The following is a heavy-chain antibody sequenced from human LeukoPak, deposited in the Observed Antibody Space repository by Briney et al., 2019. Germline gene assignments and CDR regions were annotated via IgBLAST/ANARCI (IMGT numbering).Heavy chain of an antibody. V-gene: IGHV3-15*01. CDR1: GFTFSNAW. Sequence: GGSLRLSCAASGFTFSNAWMNWVRQAPGKGLEWVGRIKSKTDGGTTDYAAPVKGRFTISRDDSKNTLYLQMNSLKTEDTAVYYCTTDLRTLITMVRGVFLRDYWGQGTLVTVSS. CDR3: TTDLRTLITMVRGVFLRDY. J-gene: IGHJ4*02. D-gene: IGHD3-10*01. CDR2: IKSKTDGGTT.